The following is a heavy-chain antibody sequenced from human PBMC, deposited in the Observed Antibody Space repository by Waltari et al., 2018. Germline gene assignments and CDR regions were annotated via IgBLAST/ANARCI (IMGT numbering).Heavy chain of an antibody. CDR1: GGSLSGYS. V-gene: IGHV4-34*01. J-gene: IGHJ4*02. Sequence: QVQMRQWGAGLLEPSETLSPTCAVYGGSLSGYSWTWFHQTQGNGMEWIGEINHSGSTNYRSSLKSRVNISLDVSNNQFSLRLSSGTAADTAIYYCARDGRGFNYGSGTYNYWGQGTLVTVSS. D-gene: IGHD3-10*01. CDR3: ARDGRGFNYGSGTYNY. CDR2: INHSGST.